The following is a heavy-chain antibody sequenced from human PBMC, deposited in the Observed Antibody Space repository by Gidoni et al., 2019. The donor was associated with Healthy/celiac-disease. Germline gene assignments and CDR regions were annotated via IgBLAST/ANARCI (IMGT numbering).Heavy chain of an antibody. J-gene: IGHJ4*02. CDR2: INAGNGNT. D-gene: IGHD3-16*01. CDR1: GYTFTSYA. Sequence: QVQLVQSGAEVKKPGASVKLSCKASGYTFTSYAMHWVRQAPGQRLEWMGWINAGNGNTKYSQKFQGRVTITRDTSASTAYMELSSLRSEDTAVYYCSRDWAGGPLDYWGQGTLVTVSS. V-gene: IGHV1-3*01. CDR3: SRDWAGGPLDY.